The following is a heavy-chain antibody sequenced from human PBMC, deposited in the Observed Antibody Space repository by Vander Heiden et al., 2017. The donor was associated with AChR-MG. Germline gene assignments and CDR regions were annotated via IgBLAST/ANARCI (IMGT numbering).Heavy chain of an antibody. J-gene: IGHJ6*02. CDR3: ARIADYYDSSGYQGGMDV. D-gene: IGHD3-22*01. CDR1: GFSLSTSGMC. V-gene: IGHV2-70*01. CDR2: IDWDDDK. Sequence: QVTLRESGPALVKPTQTLTLTCTFSGFSLSTSGMCVSWIRQPPGKALEWLALIDWDDDKYYSTSLKTRLTISKDTSKNQVVLTMTNMDPVETATYYCARIADYYDSSGYQGGMDVWGQGTTVTVSS.